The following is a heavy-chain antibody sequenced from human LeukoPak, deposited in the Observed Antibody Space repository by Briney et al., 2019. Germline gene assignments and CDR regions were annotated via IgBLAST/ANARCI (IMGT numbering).Heavy chain of an antibody. V-gene: IGHV3-48*03. CDR1: GFTFSSYE. Sequence: GGSLRLSCAASGFTFSSYEMNWVRQAPGKGLEWVSYISSSGSTIYYADSMKGRFTISRDNAKNSLYLQMNSLRAEDTAVYYCARDPPLVSGPVYYYYYMDVWGKGTTVTVSS. D-gene: IGHD5/OR15-5a*01. CDR3: ARDPPLVSGPVYYYYYMDV. CDR2: ISSSGSTI. J-gene: IGHJ6*03.